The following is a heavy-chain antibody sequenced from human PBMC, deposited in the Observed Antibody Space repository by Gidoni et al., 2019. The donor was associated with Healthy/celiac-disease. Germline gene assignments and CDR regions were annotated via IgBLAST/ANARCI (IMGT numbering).Heavy chain of an antibody. V-gene: IGHV1-69*09. CDR3: AREANEAVAVN. CDR1: GGTFSSYA. D-gene: IGHD6-19*01. J-gene: IGHJ4*02. CDR2: IIPILGIA. Sequence: QVQLVQSGAEVKKHGSSVTVSCKASGGTFSSYAISWVRQAPGQGLEWMGRIIPILGIANYAQKFQGRVTITADKSTSTAYMELSSLRSEDTAVYYCAREANEAVAVNWGQGTLVTVSS.